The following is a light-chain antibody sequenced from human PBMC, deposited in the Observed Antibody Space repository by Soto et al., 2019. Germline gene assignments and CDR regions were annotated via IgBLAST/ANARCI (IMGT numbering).Light chain of an antibody. CDR3: CSYAGSHTPWV. V-gene: IGLV2-11*01. Sequence: QSALTQPRSVSGSPGQSVTISCTGTSSDVGGYNYVSWYQQRPGKAPKLMIYDVNKWPSGVPHRFSGSKSGNTASLTISGLQAEDEADYHCCSYAGSHTPWVFGGGTKLTVL. CDR1: SSDVGGYNY. CDR2: DVN. J-gene: IGLJ3*02.